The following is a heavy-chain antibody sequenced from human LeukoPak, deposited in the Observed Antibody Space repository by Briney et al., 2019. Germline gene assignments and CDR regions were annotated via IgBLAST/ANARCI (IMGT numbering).Heavy chain of an antibody. Sequence: GASVKVSCKASGYAFTTYYMHWVRQAPGQGLQWMGIINPSDGGTGYPQQFQGRVTMTRDTSTNTVYMDLSSLRSEDTAVYYCARDKYYYDSSGYYYWGQGTLVTVSS. D-gene: IGHD3-22*01. CDR2: INPSDGGT. J-gene: IGHJ4*02. CDR3: ARDKYYYDSSGYYY. V-gene: IGHV1-46*01. CDR1: GYAFTTYY.